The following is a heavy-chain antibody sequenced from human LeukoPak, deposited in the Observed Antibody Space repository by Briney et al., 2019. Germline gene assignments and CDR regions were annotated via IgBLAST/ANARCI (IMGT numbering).Heavy chain of an antibody. CDR3: ARGTYQLLSTYYYMDV. Sequence: GGSLRLSCAASGFTFSSYGMHWVRQAPGKGLEWVAVIWYDGSNKYYADSVKGRFTISRDNSKNTLYLEMNSLRAEDTAVYYCARGTYQLLSTYYYMDVWGKGTTVTVSS. D-gene: IGHD2-2*01. V-gene: IGHV3-33*01. CDR2: IWYDGSNK. J-gene: IGHJ6*03. CDR1: GFTFSSYG.